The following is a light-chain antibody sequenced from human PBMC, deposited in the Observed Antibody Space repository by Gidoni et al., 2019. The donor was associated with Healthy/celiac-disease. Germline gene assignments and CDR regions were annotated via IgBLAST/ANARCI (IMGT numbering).Light chain of an antibody. CDR3: AAWDDSLSGVV. Sequence: QSVLTQPPSASGPPGQRGTISCSGSSSNIGSNYVYWYQQHPGTAPKLLIYSNNQRPSGVPDRFSGSKSGTSASLAISGLRSEDEADYYCAAWDDSLSGVVFGGGTKLTVL. J-gene: IGLJ2*01. CDR2: SNN. CDR1: SSNIGSNY. V-gene: IGLV1-47*02.